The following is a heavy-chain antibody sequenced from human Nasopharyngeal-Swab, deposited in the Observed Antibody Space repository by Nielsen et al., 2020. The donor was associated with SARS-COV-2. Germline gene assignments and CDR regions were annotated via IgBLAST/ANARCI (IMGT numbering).Heavy chain of an antibody. CDR2: IYPGDSDT. D-gene: IGHD3-22*01. J-gene: IGHJ4*02. CDR3: ASLSSGYYLGY. V-gene: IGHV5-51*01. CDR1: GSIFTTYW. Sequence: GQSLKLSCNVSGSIFTTYWIGWVRQMPGKGLEWMGIIYPGDSDTRYSPSFQGQVTISADKSISTAYLQWSSLKASDTAMYYCASLSSGYYLGYWGQGTMVTVSS.